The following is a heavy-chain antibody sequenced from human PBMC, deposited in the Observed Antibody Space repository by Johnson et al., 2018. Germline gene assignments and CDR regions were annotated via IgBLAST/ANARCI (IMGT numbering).Heavy chain of an antibody. Sequence: QLVQSGAEVKNPGASVKVSCKASGYTFSSYYIHWVRQTPGQGLELMGITNPSGGSTSNAQKFQGRVTMTRDTSTSTVYMGLTSRKSEDTAVDYCPWDGTRAVAGRDAFEICGQGTIVTVSA. CDR2: TNPSGGST. CDR1: GYTFSSYY. CDR3: PWDGTRAVAGRDAFEI. D-gene: IGHD6-19*01. V-gene: IGHV1-46*01. J-gene: IGHJ3*02.